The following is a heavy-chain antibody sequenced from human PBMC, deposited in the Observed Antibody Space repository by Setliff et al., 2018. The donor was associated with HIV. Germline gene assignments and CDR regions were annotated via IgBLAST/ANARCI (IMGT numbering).Heavy chain of an antibody. CDR2: VNTNNDKT. J-gene: IGHJ4*02. Sequence: GYTFTNFGITWVRQVPGQGLEWMGWVNTNNDKTNYAQKLQGRVTMTTEISTSTAYMELRSLRSDDTAVYYCARVTLVATILDYWGQGTLVTVSS. CDR3: ARVTLVATILDY. CDR1: GYTFTNFG. V-gene: IGHV1-18*01. D-gene: IGHD5-12*01.